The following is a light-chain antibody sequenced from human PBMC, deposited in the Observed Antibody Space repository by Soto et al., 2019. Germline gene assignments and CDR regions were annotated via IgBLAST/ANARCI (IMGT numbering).Light chain of an antibody. CDR1: QSVGTSY. J-gene: IGKJ1*01. CDR2: RAA. CDR3: QQYSNWPPWT. Sequence: EIVLTQAPDALSWSKRERATLSCMARQSVGTSYLAWYQQKPGQAPRLLLFRAATRATGVPARFSGSGSGTEFTLTISGLQSEDFAVYYCQQYSNWPPWTFGPGTKVDI. V-gene: IGKV3-15*01.